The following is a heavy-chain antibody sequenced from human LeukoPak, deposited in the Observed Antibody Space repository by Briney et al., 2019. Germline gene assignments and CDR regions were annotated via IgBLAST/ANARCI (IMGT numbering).Heavy chain of an antibody. Sequence: SETLSLTCTVSGGSISSYYWSWIRQPAGKGLEWIGRIYTSGSTNYNPSLKSRVTMSVDTSKNQFSLKLSSVTAADTAVYYCAREENSSSWYVGNCYFDYWGQGTLVTVSS. CDR3: AREENSSSWYVGNCYFDY. D-gene: IGHD6-13*01. J-gene: IGHJ4*02. CDR2: IYTSGST. V-gene: IGHV4-4*07. CDR1: GGSISSYY.